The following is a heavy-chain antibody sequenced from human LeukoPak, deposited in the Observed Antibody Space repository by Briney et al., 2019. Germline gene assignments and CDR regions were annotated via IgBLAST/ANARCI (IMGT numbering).Heavy chain of an antibody. D-gene: IGHD1-26*01. CDR3: ARDAGWEILHAFDI. CDR2: TYYRSKWYS. CDR1: GDSVSSNSAS. J-gene: IGHJ3*02. V-gene: IGHV6-1*01. Sequence: SQTLSLTCAISGDSVSSNSASCNWIRQSPSRGLEWLGRTYYRSKWYSEYAGSVRGRITINADTSKNQFSLQLYSVTPDDTAVYYCARDAGWEILHAFDIWGQGTMVTVSS.